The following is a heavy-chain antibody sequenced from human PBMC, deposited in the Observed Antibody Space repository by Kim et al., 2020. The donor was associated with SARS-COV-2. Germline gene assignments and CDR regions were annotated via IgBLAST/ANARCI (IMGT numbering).Heavy chain of an antibody. Sequence: NDYAVSVKSRITINPDTSKNQFSLQLNSVTPEDTAVYYCARDRLLRRVDYWGQGTLVTVSS. J-gene: IGHJ4*02. V-gene: IGHV6-1*01. CDR2: N. CDR3: ARDRLLRRVDY.